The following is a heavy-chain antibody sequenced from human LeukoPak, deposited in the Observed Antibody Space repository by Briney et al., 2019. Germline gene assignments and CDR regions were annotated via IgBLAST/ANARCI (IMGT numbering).Heavy chain of an antibody. D-gene: IGHD5-18*01. CDR3: ARRGHTYGYVGIDY. CDR1: GYTFTSYD. J-gene: IGHJ4*02. CDR2: MSPNSGNT. V-gene: IGHV1-8*01. Sequence: EASVKVSCKVSGYTFTSYDVNWVRQATGQGLKWMGWMSPNSGNTGYAQKFQGRVTMTRNTSISTAYMELSSLRSGDTAVYYCARRGHTYGYVGIDYWGQGTLDTASS.